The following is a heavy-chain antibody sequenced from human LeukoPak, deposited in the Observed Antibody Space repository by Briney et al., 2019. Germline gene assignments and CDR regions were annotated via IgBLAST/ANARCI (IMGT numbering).Heavy chain of an antibody. V-gene: IGHV1-69*06. CDR2: IILIFGTA. CDR1: GRPFSTYA. Sequence: SVKVSCKASGRPFSTYAISWVRQAPGQGREWMGGIILIFGTANYAQKFQGRVTITADKSTSTAYMELSSLRSEDTAVYYCASLKPYRRYDILTGQRHPIFDYWGQGTLVTVSS. D-gene: IGHD3-9*01. CDR3: ASLKPYRRYDILTGQRHPIFDY. J-gene: IGHJ4*02.